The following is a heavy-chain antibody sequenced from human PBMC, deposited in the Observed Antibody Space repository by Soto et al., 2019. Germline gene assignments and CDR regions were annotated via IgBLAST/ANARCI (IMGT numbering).Heavy chain of an antibody. CDR3: AKIKLVECFFINVDVYVMDV. CDR1: GFSLSDYA. CDR2: ISSDSRTI. J-gene: IGHJ6*04. V-gene: IGHV3-48*02. D-gene: IGHD3-16*01. Sequence: GGSLRLSCVASGFSLSDYAVNWVRQAPGKGLEWVSFISSDSRTIYYADSVEGRFTVSRDNARNSVSLQMDSLRDEDAAVYYCAKIKLVECFFINVDVYVMDVWGKGPPVTVS.